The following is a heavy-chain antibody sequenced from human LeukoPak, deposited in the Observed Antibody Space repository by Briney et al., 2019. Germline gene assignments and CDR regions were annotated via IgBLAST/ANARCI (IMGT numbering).Heavy chain of an antibody. CDR2: ISSDGRAT. Sequence: GGSLRLSCAASGFTFSSYPMSWVRQTPGKGLQWVSAISSDGRATYYADSVKGRFTVSRDNSKNTLYLQLNSLRAEDTAVYYCAKVRITMIVVGANYDYWGQGTLVTVSS. CDR3: AKVRITMIVVGANYDY. D-gene: IGHD3-22*01. J-gene: IGHJ4*02. CDR1: GFTFSSYP. V-gene: IGHV3-23*01.